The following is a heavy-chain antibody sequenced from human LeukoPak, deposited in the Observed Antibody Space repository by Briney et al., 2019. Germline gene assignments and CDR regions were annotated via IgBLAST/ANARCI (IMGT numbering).Heavy chain of an antibody. V-gene: IGHV4-59*01. Sequence: SETLSLTCSVSGGSIRSYYWGWIRQPPGKGLQWIGYIYYSGSTNYNPSLKSRVTISVDTSKNQFSLKLSSVTAADTAVYYCARARGGSYYYGVFDYWGQGTLVTVSS. D-gene: IGHD1-26*01. CDR3: ARARGGSYYYGVFDY. CDR1: GGSIRSYY. CDR2: IYYSGST. J-gene: IGHJ4*02.